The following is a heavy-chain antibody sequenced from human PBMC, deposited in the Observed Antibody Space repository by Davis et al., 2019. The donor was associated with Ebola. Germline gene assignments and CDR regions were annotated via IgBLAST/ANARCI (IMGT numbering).Heavy chain of an antibody. J-gene: IGHJ4*02. D-gene: IGHD6-19*01. CDR1: GGTFSSYA. CDR3: ARGLRERQWLVLY. V-gene: IGHV1-69*13. CDR2: IIPIFGTA. Sequence: SVKVSCKASGGTFSSYAISWVRQAPGQGLEWMGGIIPIFGTANYAQKFQGRVTITADESTSTAYMELSSLRSEDTAVYYCARGLRERQWLVLYWGQGTLVTVSS.